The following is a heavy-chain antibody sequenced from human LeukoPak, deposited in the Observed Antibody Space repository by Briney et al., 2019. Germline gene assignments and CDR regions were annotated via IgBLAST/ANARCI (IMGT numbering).Heavy chain of an antibody. J-gene: IGHJ4*02. V-gene: IGHV3-23*01. D-gene: IGHD3-16*01. CDR1: GLTFSSYA. Sequence: PGGSLRLSCAASGLTFSSYAVSWVRQAPGKGLEWVSAISGSGDNAFYADSVKGRFTISRDNSKNTLYLQMNSLRAEDTAVYYCAKDFGGNGYFFDYWGQGTLVTVSS. CDR3: AKDFGGNGYFFDY. CDR2: ISGSGDNA.